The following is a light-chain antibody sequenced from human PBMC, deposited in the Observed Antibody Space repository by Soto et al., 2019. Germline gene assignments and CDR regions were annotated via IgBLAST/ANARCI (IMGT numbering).Light chain of an antibody. CDR3: QQYDRLPYT. V-gene: IGKV1-33*01. CDR2: DAS. CDR1: QDISNQ. J-gene: IGKJ2*01. Sequence: DLQMTQSPSSLSVSVGDRLTITCQASQDISNQINWYRHKSGQAPNLLIYDASVLNIGVPSRFSGTGSGTNFTFAINSLLPEDCATYFCQQYDRLPYTFGQGT.